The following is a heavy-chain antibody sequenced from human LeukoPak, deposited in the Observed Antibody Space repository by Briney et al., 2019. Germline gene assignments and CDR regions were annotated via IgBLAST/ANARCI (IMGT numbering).Heavy chain of an antibody. CDR1: GFTVSSNY. D-gene: IGHD6-13*01. V-gene: IGHV3-21*01. J-gene: IGHJ4*02. CDR2: ISSSSSYI. CDR3: ARVPYSSSRGYFDY. Sequence: GGSLRLSGAASGFTVSSNYMSWVRQAPGKGLEWVSSISSSSSYIYYADSVKGRFTISRDNAKNSLYLQMNSLRAEDTAVYYCARVPYSSSRGYFDYWGQGTLVTVSS.